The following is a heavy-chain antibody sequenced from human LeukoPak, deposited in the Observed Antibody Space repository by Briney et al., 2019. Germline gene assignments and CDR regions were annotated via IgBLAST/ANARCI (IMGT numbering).Heavy chain of an antibody. CDR2: ISWDHGTT. CDR1: GFRFEDFT. CDR3: VRGWFGELRGGLDV. D-gene: IGHD3-10*01. J-gene: IGHJ6*02. Sequence: GGSLRLSCAASGFRFEDFTMPWVRQSPGKGLKWVSLISWDHGTTYYADSVKGRFTITRLNSQNSLYLQMNSLRTDDTAFYYCVRGWFGELRGGLDVWGQGTTVTVSS. V-gene: IGHV3-43*01.